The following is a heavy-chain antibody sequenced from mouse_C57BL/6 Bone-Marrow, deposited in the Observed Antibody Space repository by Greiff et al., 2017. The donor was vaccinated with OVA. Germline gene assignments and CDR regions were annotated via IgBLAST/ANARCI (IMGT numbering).Heavy chain of an antibody. J-gene: IGHJ3*01. CDR1: GYTFTSYG. CDR3: ARSGEGPPAWFAY. CDR2: IYPRSGNT. D-gene: IGHD3-2*02. Sequence: QVQLQQSGAELARPGASVKLSCKASGYTFTSYGISWVKQRTGQGLEWIGEIYPRSGNTSYNEKFKGKATLTADKSSSTAYMELRSLTSEDSAVYFCARSGEGPPAWFAYWGKGTLVTVSA. V-gene: IGHV1-81*01.